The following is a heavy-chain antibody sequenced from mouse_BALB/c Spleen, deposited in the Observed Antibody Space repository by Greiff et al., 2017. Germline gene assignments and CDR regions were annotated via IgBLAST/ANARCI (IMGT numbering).Heavy chain of an antibody. D-gene: IGHD3-3*01. J-gene: IGHJ2*01. CDR2: ISYSGST. Sequence: ESGPGLVKPSQSLSITCTVTGYSITSDYAWNWIRQFPGNKLEWMGYISYSGSTSYNPSLKSRISITRDTSKNQFFLQLNSVTTEDTATYYCARGWDYWGQGTTLTVSS. V-gene: IGHV3-2*02. CDR3: ARGWDY. CDR1: GYSITSDYA.